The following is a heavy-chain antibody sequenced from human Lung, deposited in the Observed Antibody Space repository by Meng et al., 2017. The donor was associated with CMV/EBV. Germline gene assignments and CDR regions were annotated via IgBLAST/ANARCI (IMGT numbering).Heavy chain of an antibody. Sequence: QVQLREYGPALVKPPETLSLTCAVSGDSITNHNWWAWVRQPPGKGLEWIGEIPHRGSSAYNPSLKSRVSMSIDKSKNQFSLKLTSVTAADTAVYHCLRRSGGSVWGQGTLVTVSS. D-gene: IGHD3-10*01. CDR2: IPHRGSS. V-gene: IGHV4-4*03. J-gene: IGHJ1*01. CDR3: LRRSGGSV. CDR1: GDSITNHNW.